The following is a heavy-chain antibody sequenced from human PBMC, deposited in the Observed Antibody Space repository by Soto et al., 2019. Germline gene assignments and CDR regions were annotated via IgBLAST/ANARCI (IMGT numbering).Heavy chain of an antibody. J-gene: IGHJ4*02. CDR1: GYTFTSYG. D-gene: IGHD3-16*02. Sequence: GASVKVSCKASGYTFTSYGISWVRQAPGQGLEWMGWISAYNGNTNYAQKLQGRVTMTTDTSTSTAYMELRSLRSDDTAVYYCARDRFTTFGGVIVPRPYDYWGQGTLVTVSS. CDR2: ISAYNGNT. CDR3: ARDRFTTFGGVIVPRPYDY. V-gene: IGHV1-18*01.